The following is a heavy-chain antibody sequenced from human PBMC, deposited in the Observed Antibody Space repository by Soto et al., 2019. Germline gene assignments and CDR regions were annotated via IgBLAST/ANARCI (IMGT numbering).Heavy chain of an antibody. CDR3: AGDPDSHYNDSHASSYP. CDR1: GGTFSTYT. V-gene: IGHV1-69*04. J-gene: IGHJ5*02. D-gene: IGHD4-4*01. Sequence: SVKVSCKASGGTFSTYTLTWVRQAPGQGLEWMGRIIPIIGIINYAQKFQGRVTISADKFTGTAYMELTGLRSDDTAVYYCAGDPDSHYNDSHASSYPWGQGTLVTVSS. CDR2: IIPIIGII.